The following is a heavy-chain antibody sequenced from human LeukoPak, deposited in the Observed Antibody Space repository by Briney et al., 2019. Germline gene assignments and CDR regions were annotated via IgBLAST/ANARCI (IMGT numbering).Heavy chain of an antibody. CDR1: GGSISSATYY. V-gene: IGHV4-61*02. CDR2: IYTSGST. J-gene: IGHJ4*02. D-gene: IGHD4-23*01. CDR3: ARRGRGVTNYFDY. Sequence: SETLSLTCTVSGGSISSATYYWNWIRQPAGKGLEWIGRIYTSGSTNYNPSLKSRVTMSGDTSKNQFSLKLSSVTAADTAVYYCARRGRGVTNYFDYWGQGTLVTVSS.